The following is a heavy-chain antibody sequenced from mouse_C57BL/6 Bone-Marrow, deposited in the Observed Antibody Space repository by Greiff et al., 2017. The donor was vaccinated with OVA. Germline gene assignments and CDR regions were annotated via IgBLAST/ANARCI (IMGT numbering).Heavy chain of an antibody. D-gene: IGHD2-9*01. CDR2: ISYSGST. CDR1: GYSITSDY. V-gene: IGHV3-8*01. J-gene: IGHJ2*01. CDR3: ARSYYGYDRRFDD. Sequence: VQLKESGPGLVKPSQTLSLTCSVPGYSITSDYWNWIRQFPGNKLEYMAKISYSGSTYYNPSLLSRISITRATSTNKYSLKLLTVTTHDYATSFCARSYYGYDRRFDDRGQGTTRTGFS.